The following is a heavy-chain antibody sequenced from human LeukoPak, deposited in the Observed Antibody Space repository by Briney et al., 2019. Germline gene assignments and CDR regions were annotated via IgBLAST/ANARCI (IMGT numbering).Heavy chain of an antibody. Sequence: SETLSLTCAVYGGSFSGYYWSWIRQPPGKGLEWIGEINHSGSTNYNPSLKSRVTISVDTSKNQFSLKLSSVTAADTAVYYCARGHYYGSGSYYKGTYYYYYGMDVWGQGTTVTVSS. CDR1: GGSFSGYY. CDR2: INHSGST. CDR3: ARGHYYGSGSYYKGTYYYYYGMDV. V-gene: IGHV4-34*01. D-gene: IGHD3-10*01. J-gene: IGHJ6*02.